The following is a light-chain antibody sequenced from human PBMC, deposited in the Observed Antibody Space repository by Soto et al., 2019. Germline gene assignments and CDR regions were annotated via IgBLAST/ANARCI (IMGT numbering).Light chain of an antibody. CDR3: QQYYTFPLT. V-gene: IGKV1-5*03. J-gene: IGKJ4*01. Sequence: TQMTQSPSTLSASVGDRVTITCRASQSSSDWLAWYQQRPGKAPKLLIYRASTLQRGVPSRFSGSGFGTEFTLTISSLQPDDFATSFCQQYYTFPLTFGGGTKVEIK. CDR1: QSSSDW. CDR2: RAS.